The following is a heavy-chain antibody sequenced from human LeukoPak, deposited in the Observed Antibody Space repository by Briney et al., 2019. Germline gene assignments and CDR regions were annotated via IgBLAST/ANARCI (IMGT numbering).Heavy chain of an antibody. J-gene: IGHJ4*02. CDR1: GFTFSSYA. D-gene: IGHD4-23*01. CDR2: ISGSGGST. Sequence: PGGSLRLSCAASGFTFSSYAMSWVRQAPGKGLEWVSAISGSGGSTYYADSVKGRFTISRDNSKNTLYLQMNSLRAEDTAVYYCARVTYGGNSGADYWGQGTLVTVSS. V-gene: IGHV3-23*01. CDR3: ARVTYGGNSGADY.